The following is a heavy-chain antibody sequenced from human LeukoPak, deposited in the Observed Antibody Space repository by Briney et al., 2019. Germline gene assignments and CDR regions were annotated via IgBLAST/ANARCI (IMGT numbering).Heavy chain of an antibody. CDR2: IHHSGTT. D-gene: IGHD1-14*01. Sequence: NASETLSLTCTVSGDSMTNYYWNWIRQPPGKGLEWIGYIHHSGTTNYNPSLKSRLTMSVDTSKNQFSLKLTSVSAADTAMYFCAKPGSLMGRFFDYWGQGIQVIVSS. CDR1: GDSMTNYY. J-gene: IGHJ4*01. CDR3: AKPGSLMGRFFDY. V-gene: IGHV4-59*01.